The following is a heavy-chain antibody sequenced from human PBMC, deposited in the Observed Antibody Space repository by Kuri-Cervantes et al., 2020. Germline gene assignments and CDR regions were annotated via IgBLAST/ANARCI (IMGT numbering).Heavy chain of an antibody. CDR3: TTDNRRMDYYYMDV. CDR2: IKSKTDGGTT. D-gene: IGHD2-15*01. CDR1: GFTFSNAW. V-gene: IGHV3-15*01. J-gene: IGHJ6*03. Sequence: GESLKISCAASGFTFSNAWMSWVRQAPGKGLEWVGRIKSKTDGGTTDYAAPVKGRFTISRDDSKNTLYLQMNSLKTEDTAVYYCTTDNRRMDYYYMDVWGKGTTVTVSS.